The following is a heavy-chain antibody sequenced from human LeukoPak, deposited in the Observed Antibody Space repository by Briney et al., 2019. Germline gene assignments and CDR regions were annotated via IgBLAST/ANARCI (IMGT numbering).Heavy chain of an antibody. D-gene: IGHD3-9*01. J-gene: IGHJ6*04. CDR2: IIPIFGTA. V-gene: IGHV1-69*13. Sequence: GASVKVSCKASGGTFSSYAISWVRQAPGQGLEWVGGIIPIFGTANYAQKFQGRVTITADESTSTAHMELSSLRSEDTAVYYCATSPLYYDILTGKEMDVWGKGTTVTVSS. CDR3: ATSPLYYDILTGKEMDV. CDR1: GGTFSSYA.